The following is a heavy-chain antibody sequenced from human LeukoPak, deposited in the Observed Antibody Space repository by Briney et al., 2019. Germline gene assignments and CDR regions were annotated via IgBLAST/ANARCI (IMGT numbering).Heavy chain of an antibody. CDR3: AKDQGASGYYSCFDY. V-gene: IGHV3-23*01. CDR1: GFTFSSYA. J-gene: IGHJ4*02. CDR2: ISGSGGST. Sequence: PGGSLRLSCAASGFTFSSYAMSWVRQAPGKGLEWVSAISGSGGSTYYADSVKGRFTISRDNSKNTLYLQMNSLRAEDTAVYYCAKDQGASGYYSCFDYWGQGTLVTVSS. D-gene: IGHD3-22*01.